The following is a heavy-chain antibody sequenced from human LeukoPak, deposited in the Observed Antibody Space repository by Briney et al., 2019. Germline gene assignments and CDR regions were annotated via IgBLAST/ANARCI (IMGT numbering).Heavy chain of an antibody. J-gene: IGHJ5*02. CDR2: ISGYDGNT. Sequence: AAVKDSCKTSGYTFSRFGISWVRQAPGQGLEWMGWISGYDGNTNYPQRLQGRVTIATDTSPSTAYMELRNLRSDDTAVYYCARESSNGWFDPWGQGTLVTVSS. V-gene: IGHV1-18*01. D-gene: IGHD2-8*01. CDR1: GYTFSRFG. CDR3: ARESSNGWFDP.